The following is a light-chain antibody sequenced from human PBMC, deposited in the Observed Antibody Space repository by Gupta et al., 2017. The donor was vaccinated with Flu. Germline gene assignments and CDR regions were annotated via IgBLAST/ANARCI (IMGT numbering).Light chain of an antibody. J-gene: IGKJ4*01. CDR3: QQYVRSPLT. CDR2: GAS. Sequence: GTLSLSPGERATLSCRASQSVNSNYVAWYQQKPGQAPRLLIYGASSRAIGIPDRFNGSGSGTDFTLTISRLEPEDFAVYYCQQYVRSPLTFGGGTKVEI. V-gene: IGKV3-20*01. CDR1: QSVNSNY.